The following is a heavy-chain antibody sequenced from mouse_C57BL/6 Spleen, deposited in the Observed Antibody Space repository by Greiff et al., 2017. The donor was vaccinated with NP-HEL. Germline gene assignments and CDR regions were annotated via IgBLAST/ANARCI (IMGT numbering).Heavy chain of an antibody. CDR1: GFTFSSYA. Sequence: EVKVVESGGGLVKPGGSLKLSCAASGFTFSSYAMSWVRQTPEKRLEWVATISDGGSYTYYPDNVKGRFTISRDNAKNNLYLQMSHLKSEDTAMYYCARDGSRFAYWGQGTLVTVSA. CDR3: ARDGSRFAY. J-gene: IGHJ3*01. D-gene: IGHD2-2*01. CDR2: ISDGGSYT. V-gene: IGHV5-4*01.